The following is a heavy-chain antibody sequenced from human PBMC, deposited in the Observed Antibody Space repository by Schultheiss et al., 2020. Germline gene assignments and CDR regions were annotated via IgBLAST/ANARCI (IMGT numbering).Heavy chain of an antibody. V-gene: IGHV3-66*02. CDR3: NAAIQITALRNTEDY. CDR1: GSLFTVNN. D-gene: IGHD2/OR15-2a*01. J-gene: IGHJ4*02. Sequence: VQLVESGGGLAQPGGSLRLSCAISGSLFTVNNMAWFRQAPGKQRELVATITRDGSTNYTDSVKGRFAISRDSAKNTMRLQMSSLRPEDTAVYICNAAIQITALRNTEDYWGSGTQVTVSS. CDR2: ITRDGST.